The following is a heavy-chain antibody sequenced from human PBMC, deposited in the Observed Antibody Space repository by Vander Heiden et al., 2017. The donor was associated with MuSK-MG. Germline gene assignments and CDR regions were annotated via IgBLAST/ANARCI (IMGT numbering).Heavy chain of an antibody. CDR2: ISSDGGST. CDR1: GFTFSNYA. Sequence: EVQLVESGGGLVQPGESLRLSCAASGFTFSNYAMSWVRQASGKGLEWVSAISSDGGSTFYADSVKGRFTISRDNSKNILYLQMNSLRGEDTAVYYCAKEASCSSGACTYGDYWGQGTLVTVS. J-gene: IGHJ4*02. D-gene: IGHD2-8*01. CDR3: AKEASCSSGACTYGDY. V-gene: IGHV3-23*04.